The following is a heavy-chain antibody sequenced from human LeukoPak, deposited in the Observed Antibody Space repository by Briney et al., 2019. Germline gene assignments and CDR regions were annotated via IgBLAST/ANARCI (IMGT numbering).Heavy chain of an antibody. V-gene: IGHV4-39*01. CDR1: GGSISSSSYY. CDR3: ARLDQDPVRYYFDY. Sequence: SETLSLTCTVSGGSISSSSYYWGWIRQPPGKGLEWIGSIYYSGSTYYNPSLKSRVTISVDTSKNQFSLKLSSVTAADTAVYYCARLDQDPVRYYFDYWGQGTLVTVSS. J-gene: IGHJ4*02. CDR2: IYYSGST. D-gene: IGHD3-9*01.